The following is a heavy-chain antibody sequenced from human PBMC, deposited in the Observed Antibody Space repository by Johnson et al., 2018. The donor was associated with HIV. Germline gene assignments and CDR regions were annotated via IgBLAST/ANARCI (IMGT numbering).Heavy chain of an antibody. J-gene: IGHJ3*02. CDR3: AKDNMVGANHDAFDI. Sequence: EVQLVESGGGLVQPGGSLRLSCAASGFTVSSNYMSWVRQAPGNGLEWVANIKQDGSEKYYVDSVKGRFTISRDNAKNSLYLQMNSLRAEDTALYYCAKDNMVGANHDAFDIWGQGTMVTVSS. CDR2: IKQDGSEK. CDR1: GFTVSSNY. V-gene: IGHV3-7*03. D-gene: IGHD1-26*01.